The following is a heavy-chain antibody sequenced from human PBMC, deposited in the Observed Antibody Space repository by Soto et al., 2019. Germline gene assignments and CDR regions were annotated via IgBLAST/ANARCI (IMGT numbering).Heavy chain of an antibody. Sequence: QVQLVQSGAEVKKPGASVKVSCKASGYTFTGYYMHWVRQAPGQGLEWMGWINPNSGGTNYAQKFQGRVTMTRDTSISTAYMELSRLRSDDTAVYYCARRAGTSHYYYYGMDVWGQGTTVTVSS. CDR2: INPNSGGT. CDR1: GYTFTGYY. CDR3: ARRAGTSHYYYYGMDV. D-gene: IGHD6-19*01. V-gene: IGHV1-2*02. J-gene: IGHJ6*02.